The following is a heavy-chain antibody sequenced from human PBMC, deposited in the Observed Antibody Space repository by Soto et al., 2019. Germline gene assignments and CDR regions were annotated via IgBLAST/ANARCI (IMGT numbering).Heavy chain of an antibody. J-gene: IGHJ6*02. V-gene: IGHV1-2*02. CDR3: AREFDSGDLGLDL. Sequence: QVQLVQSGPEVKTPGASVRVSCKSSGYTFGAYYIHWVRQAPGQGLEWMGWVSPLSGGTNLAQRFQGRLELTRDTSINTVFMELRRLRSDDTALYFCAREFDSGDLGLDLWGQGTTVSVSS. CDR2: VSPLSGGT. D-gene: IGHD2-21*01. CDR1: GYTFGAYY.